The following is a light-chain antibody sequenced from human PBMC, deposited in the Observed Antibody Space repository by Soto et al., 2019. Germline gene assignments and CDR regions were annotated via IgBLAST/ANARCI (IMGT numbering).Light chain of an antibody. J-gene: IGKJ5*01. CDR2: AAS. V-gene: IGKV1-9*01. Sequence: IQLTQSPSSLSASVGDRVTITCRASQGISSYLAWYQQKPGKAPKLLIYAASTLQSGVPSRFSGSGSATEFTLTISSLLPEDFATYYCQQLNSYPPNFGQGTRLEIK. CDR3: QQLNSYPPN. CDR1: QGISSY.